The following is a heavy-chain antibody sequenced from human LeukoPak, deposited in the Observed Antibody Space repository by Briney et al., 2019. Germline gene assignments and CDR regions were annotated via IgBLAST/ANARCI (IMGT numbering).Heavy chain of an antibody. CDR1: GFTFSSYW. CDR3: ARDRRGPGGAYLDY. CDR2: IKQDGSEK. D-gene: IGHD3-10*01. J-gene: IGHJ4*02. Sequence: GGSLRLSCAASGFTFSSYWMSWVRQAPGKGLEWVANIKQDGSEKYYVDSVKGRFTISRDNAKNSLYLLMNSLRAEDTAVYYCARDRRGPGGAYLDYWGQGTLVTVSS. V-gene: IGHV3-7*03.